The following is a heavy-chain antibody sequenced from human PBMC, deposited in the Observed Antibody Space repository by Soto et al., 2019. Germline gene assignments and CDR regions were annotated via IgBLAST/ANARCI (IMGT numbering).Heavy chain of an antibody. J-gene: IGHJ4*02. D-gene: IGHD4-17*01. CDR2: IYYSGST. CDR3: ANYPTTVTSDY. V-gene: IGHV4-61*01. Sequence: QVQLQESGPGLVKPSETLSLPCTVSGGSVSSGSYYWRWIRQPPGKGLEWIGYIYYSGSTNYNPSLKSRVTISVDTSKNQFSLKLSSVTAADTAVYYCANYPTTVTSDYWGQGTLVTVSS. CDR1: GGSVSSGSYY.